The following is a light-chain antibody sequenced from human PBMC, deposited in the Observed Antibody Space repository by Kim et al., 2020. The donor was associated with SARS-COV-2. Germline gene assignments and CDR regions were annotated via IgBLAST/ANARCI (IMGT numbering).Light chain of an antibody. CDR1: HFVRHNF. V-gene: IGKV3-20*01. CDR3: QHYGTSPYS. J-gene: IGKJ2*03. CDR2: GAS. Sequence: LSRGERAYRSCCARHFVRHNFVAWYQQKPGQAPSLLIDGASNRATGFPDRFSGSGSGTDFTLTINRVEPEYFAVYYCQHYGTSPYSFGQGTKLEI.